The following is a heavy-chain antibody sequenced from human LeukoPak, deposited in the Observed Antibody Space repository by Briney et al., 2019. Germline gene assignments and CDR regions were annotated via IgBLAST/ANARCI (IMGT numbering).Heavy chain of an antibody. CDR1: GGSISSGSYY. CDR3: ARGWLAGDYGDYTEHIDY. CDR2: IGISGST. J-gene: IGHJ4*02. V-gene: IGHV4-61*02. Sequence: PSETLSLTCTVSGGSISSGSYYWSWLRQPAGQGLVWIVRIGISGSTNDNPSLKSRVTMSVYTSKNQFSLKLSSVTAADTAVYYCARGWLAGDYGDYTEHIDYWGQGTLVTVSS. D-gene: IGHD4-17*01.